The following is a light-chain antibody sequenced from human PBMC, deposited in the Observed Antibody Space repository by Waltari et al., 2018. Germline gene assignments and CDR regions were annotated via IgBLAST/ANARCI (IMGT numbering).Light chain of an antibody. CDR3: QQANSFPWT. Sequence: DIQMTQSPSSVSASVGDRVTISCRASQDIRNWIVWYQQKPGKAPNLLIYATSSLHSGVPSRYSGSGSGTDCSLTINSLQPEDFATYFCQQANSFPWTFGQGTKVEIK. CDR1: QDIRNW. V-gene: IGKV1-12*01. CDR2: ATS. J-gene: IGKJ1*01.